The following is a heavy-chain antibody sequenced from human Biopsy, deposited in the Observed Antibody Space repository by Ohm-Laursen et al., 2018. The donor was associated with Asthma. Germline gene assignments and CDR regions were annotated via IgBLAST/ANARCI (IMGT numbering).Heavy chain of an antibody. CDR3: SRKAGSCISRACYSLDF. CDR2: INSVFGTT. V-gene: IGHV1-69*13. J-gene: IGHJ4*02. Sequence: SVKVSCKSLGGTFNTYVIGWVRQAPGQGLEWMGGINSVFGTTTYPQKFQDRVTITADDSTSTVYMELSSLRSEDTAVYYCSRKAGSCISRACYSLDFWGQGTLVTVSS. D-gene: IGHD2-15*01. CDR1: GGTFNTYV.